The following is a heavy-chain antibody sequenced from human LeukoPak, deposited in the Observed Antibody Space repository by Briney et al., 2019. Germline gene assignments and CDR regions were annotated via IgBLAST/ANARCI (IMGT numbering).Heavy chain of an antibody. CDR1: GFTFSSYA. V-gene: IGHV3-23*01. CDR2: ISGSGGST. Sequence: GGSLRLSCGASGFTFSSYAMAWVRQAPGKGLEWVSAISGSGGSTYYADSVKGRFTISRDNSKNTLYLQMNSLRAEDTAVYYCASPFPIVVVPAASYNWFDPWGQGTLVTVSS. CDR3: ASPFPIVVVPAASYNWFDP. D-gene: IGHD2-2*01. J-gene: IGHJ5*02.